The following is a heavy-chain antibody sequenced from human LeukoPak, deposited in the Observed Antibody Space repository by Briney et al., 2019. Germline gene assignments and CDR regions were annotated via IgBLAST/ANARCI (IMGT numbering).Heavy chain of an antibody. D-gene: IGHD6-13*01. V-gene: IGHV4-34*01. J-gene: IGHJ3*02. CDR2: INHSGST. CDR3: ARGGHSSSWYRDAFDI. CDR1: GGSFSGYY. Sequence: SETLSLTCAVYGGSFSGYYWSWIRQPPRKGLEWIGEINHSGSTNYNPSLKSRVTISVDTSKNQFSLKLSSVTAADTAVYYCARGGHSSSWYRDAFDIWGQGTMVTVSS.